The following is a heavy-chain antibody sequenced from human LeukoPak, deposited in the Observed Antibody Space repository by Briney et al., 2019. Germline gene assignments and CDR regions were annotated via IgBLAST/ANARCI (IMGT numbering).Heavy chain of an antibody. D-gene: IGHD4-11*01. CDR2: ISYDGSNK. CDR3: ARDSTTVTLDY. Sequence: PGGSLRLSCAASGFTFSSYAMHWVRQAPGKGLEWVAVISYDGSNKYYADSVKGRFTISRDNSKNTLYLQMNSLRAEDTAVYYCARDSTTVTLDYWGQGTLVTVSS. J-gene: IGHJ4*02. V-gene: IGHV3-30-3*01. CDR1: GFTFSSYA.